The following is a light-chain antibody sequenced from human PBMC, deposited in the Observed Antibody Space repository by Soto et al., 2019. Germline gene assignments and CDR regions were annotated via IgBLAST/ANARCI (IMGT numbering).Light chain of an antibody. CDR2: SAS. CDR1: ESVSSHY. CDR3: QQYAGSPRT. V-gene: IGKV3-20*01. J-gene: IGKJ1*01. Sequence: IVMTPSPATLPVSPGARAPLSCRASESVSSHYVGWYQQRRGQAPRLLIYSASRRATGIPDRFTGSGSGTDFTLTISRVEPEDFAVYFCQQYAGSPRTFGQGTKVDIK.